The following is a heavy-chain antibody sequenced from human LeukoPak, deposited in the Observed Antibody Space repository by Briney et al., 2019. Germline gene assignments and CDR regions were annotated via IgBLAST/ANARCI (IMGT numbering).Heavy chain of an antibody. D-gene: IGHD6-13*01. V-gene: IGHV4-59*01. CDR1: GGSISSYY. Sequence: PSETLSLTSTVSGGSISSYYWSWIRQPPGKGLEWIGYIYYSGSTNYNPSHKSRVTISVDTSKNQFSLKLSSVTAADTAVYYCAREGQYSSSPFDYWGQGTLVTVSS. J-gene: IGHJ4*02. CDR3: AREGQYSSSPFDY. CDR2: IYYSGST.